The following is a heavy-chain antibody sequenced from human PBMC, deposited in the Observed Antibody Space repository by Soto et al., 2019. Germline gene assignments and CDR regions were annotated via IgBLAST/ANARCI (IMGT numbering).Heavy chain of an antibody. V-gene: IGHV4-39*01. D-gene: IGHD5-12*01. CDR2: IYYSGST. J-gene: IGHJ4*02. Sequence: SETLSLTCTVSGGSISSSSYYWGWIRQPPGKGLEWIGSIYYSGSTYYNPSLKSRVTISVDTSKNKYSLKLSSVTAADTAVYYCARRRWLTSLYFDYWGQGTLVTVSS. CDR3: ARRRWLTSLYFDY. CDR1: GGSISSSSYY.